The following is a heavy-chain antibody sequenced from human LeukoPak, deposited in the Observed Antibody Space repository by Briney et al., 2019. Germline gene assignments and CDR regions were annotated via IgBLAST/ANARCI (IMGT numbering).Heavy chain of an antibody. D-gene: IGHD3-10*01. Sequence: AGGSLRLSCTAAAFTFGVYGMSWVRQAPGKGLEWVGFLRSEAYGGTTEYAASVKGRYTMSRDDSKSIAYLQMNSLKTEGTAVYYCTRDKDYYGSGSFDYWGQGTLVTVSS. CDR1: AFTFGVYG. V-gene: IGHV3-49*04. CDR2: LRSEAYGGTT. CDR3: TRDKDYYGSGSFDY. J-gene: IGHJ4*02.